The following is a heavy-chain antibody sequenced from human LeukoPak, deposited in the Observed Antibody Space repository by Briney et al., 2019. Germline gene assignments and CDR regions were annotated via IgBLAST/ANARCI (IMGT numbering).Heavy chain of an antibody. CDR1: GGSISSGGYY. Sequence: PSQTLSLTCSVSGGSISSGGYYWSWIRQHPGKGLEWIGEIYHSGSTNYNPSLKSRVTISVDKSKNQFSLKLSSVTAADTAVYYCARVSDYYGSGSYYKGFDYWGQGTLVTVSS. V-gene: IGHV4-31*03. D-gene: IGHD3-10*01. CDR3: ARVSDYYGSGSYYKGFDY. J-gene: IGHJ4*02. CDR2: IYHSGST.